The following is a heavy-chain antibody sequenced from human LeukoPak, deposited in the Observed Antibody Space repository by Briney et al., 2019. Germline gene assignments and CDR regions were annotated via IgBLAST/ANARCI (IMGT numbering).Heavy chain of an antibody. CDR1: GYTFRGNY. J-gene: IGHJ4*02. Sequence: ASVKISCKASGYTFRGNYIHWLRQAPGQGLEWMGWIDANNGDTKSAQKIQGRVTMSRDTSVSTAYMDLSSLSPDDAAVYCCARDPSSVTLYFFDYWGQGTLVTVSS. CDR3: ARDPSSVTLYFFDY. V-gene: IGHV1-2*02. CDR2: IDANNGDT. D-gene: IGHD4-11*01.